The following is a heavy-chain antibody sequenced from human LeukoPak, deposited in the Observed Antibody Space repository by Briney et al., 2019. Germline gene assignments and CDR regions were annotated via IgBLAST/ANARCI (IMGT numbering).Heavy chain of an antibody. CDR1: GGSISSYY. D-gene: IGHD5/OR15-5a*01. CDR2: IYYSGST. J-gene: IGHJ4*02. CDR3: ARDSPSLYEGDYDY. V-gene: IGHV4-59*01. Sequence: PSETLSLTCTVSGGSISSYYWSWIRQPPGKGLEWIGCIYYSGSTNYNPSLKSRVTISVDTSKNQFSLKPSSVTAADTAVYYCARDSPSLYEGDYDYWGQGTLVTVSS.